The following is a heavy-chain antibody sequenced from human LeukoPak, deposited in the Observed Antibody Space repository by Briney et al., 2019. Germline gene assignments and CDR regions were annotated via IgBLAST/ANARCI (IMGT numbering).Heavy chain of an antibody. Sequence: GGSLRLSWAASGFTFSDYYMSWIRQAPGKGLEWVGRIKSKTDNGTIDYAAPVRGRFTISRDDSENTLYLQMSSLITEDTAVYYCTTDRLDYYYYYMDVWGKGTTVTVSS. CDR1: GFTFSDYY. CDR3: TTDRLDYYYYYMDV. CDR2: IKSKTDNGTI. V-gene: IGHV3-15*01. D-gene: IGHD6-6*01. J-gene: IGHJ6*03.